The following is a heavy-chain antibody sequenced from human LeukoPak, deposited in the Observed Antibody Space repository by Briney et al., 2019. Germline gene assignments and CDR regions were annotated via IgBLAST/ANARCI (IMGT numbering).Heavy chain of an antibody. D-gene: IGHD3-3*01. V-gene: IGHV4-39*07. Sequence: PSETLSLTCTVSGGSISSSSYYWGWIRQPPGKGLEWIGSIYYSGSTYYNPSLKSRVTISVDTSKNQFSLKLSSVTAADTAVYYCARETYDFWSGALPGYYYYMDVWGKGTTVTVSS. J-gene: IGHJ6*03. CDR2: IYYSGST. CDR1: GGSISSSSYY. CDR3: ARETYDFWSGALPGYYYYMDV.